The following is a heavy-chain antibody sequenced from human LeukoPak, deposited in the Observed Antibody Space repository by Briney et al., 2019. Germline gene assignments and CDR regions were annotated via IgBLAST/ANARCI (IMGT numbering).Heavy chain of an antibody. CDR1: GFTLSTYA. CDR3: AKDLGLQVWFPL. Sequence: GGSLRLSCAPSGFTLSTYAMSWVRQAPGKGLGWVSRFSGSGRSTYYADSVKCRFTISSDNSKNTLYLQMNSLRAEDTAVFCCAKDLGLQVWFPLWGQGTLVTVSS. D-gene: IGHD5-18*01. CDR2: FSGSGRST. V-gene: IGHV3-23*01. J-gene: IGHJ4*02.